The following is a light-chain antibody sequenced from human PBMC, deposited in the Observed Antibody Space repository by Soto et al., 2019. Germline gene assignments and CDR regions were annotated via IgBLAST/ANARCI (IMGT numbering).Light chain of an antibody. V-gene: IGLV3-21*04. J-gene: IGLJ2*01. Sequence: SYELTQPPSVSVAPGKTASITCGGNKIGSKSVHWYKQKPGQAPVLVMYYDSDRPSGIPERFSGSKSGNTATLTISRVEAGDEADYYCQVWDSSSNVVFGGGTKLTVL. CDR3: QVWDSSSNVV. CDR2: YDS. CDR1: KIGSKS.